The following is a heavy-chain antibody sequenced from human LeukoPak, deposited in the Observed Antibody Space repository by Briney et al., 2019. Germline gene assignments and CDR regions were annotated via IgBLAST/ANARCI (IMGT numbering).Heavy chain of an antibody. J-gene: IGHJ4*02. V-gene: IGHV3-30*04. D-gene: IGHD3-22*01. CDR3: ARYYYDSSGLDY. CDR1: GFTFSSYA. CDR2: ISYDGSNK. Sequence: GGSLRLSCAASGFTFSSYAMHWVRQAPGKGLEWVAVISYDGSNKYYADSVKGRFTISRDNSKNTLYLQMNSLRAEDTAVYYCARYYYDSSGLDYWGQGTLVTVSS.